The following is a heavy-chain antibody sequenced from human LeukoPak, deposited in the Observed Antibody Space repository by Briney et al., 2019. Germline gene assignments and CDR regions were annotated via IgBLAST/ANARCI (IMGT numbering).Heavy chain of an antibody. Sequence: GGSLRLSCAASGFTFSSYAMHWVRQAPGKGLEWVAVISYDGSNKYYADSVKGRFTISRDNSKNTLYLQMNSLRAEDTAVYYWARDQSGGWQNEAFYIWAQGTMVTVFS. J-gene: IGHJ3*02. CDR1: GFTFSSYA. D-gene: IGHD6-19*01. CDR2: ISYDGSNK. V-gene: IGHV3-30*04. CDR3: ARDQSGGWQNEAFYI.